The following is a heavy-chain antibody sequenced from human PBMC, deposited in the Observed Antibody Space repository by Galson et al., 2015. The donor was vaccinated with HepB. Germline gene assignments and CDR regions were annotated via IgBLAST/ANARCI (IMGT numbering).Heavy chain of an antibody. V-gene: IGHV3-48*02. CDR1: GFTFSSYT. Sequence: SLRLSCAASGFTFSSYTMNWVRQAPGKGLESVSYISSTGTTMYYADSAKGRFTISRDNAQNFLYLQMNSLRDEDTAVYYCARVYFGSGSSSAYWYFDLWGRGALVTVSS. CDR3: ARVYFGSGSSSAYWYFDL. D-gene: IGHD3-10*01. J-gene: IGHJ2*01. CDR2: ISSTGTTM.